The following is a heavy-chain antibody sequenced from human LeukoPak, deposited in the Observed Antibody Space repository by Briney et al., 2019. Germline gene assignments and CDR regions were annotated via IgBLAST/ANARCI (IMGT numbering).Heavy chain of an antibody. CDR2: ITGSGTTI. J-gene: IGHJ4*02. CDR1: GFIFSSYE. V-gene: IGHV3-48*03. CDR3: ARDARRGFDY. D-gene: IGHD4-17*01. Sequence: GGSLRLSCAASGFIFSSYEMNWVRQAPGKGLEWVAYITGSGTTIYYADSVKGRFTISRDNAKNSLYLQMNSLRAEDTAVYYCARDARRGFDYWGQGTLVTVSS.